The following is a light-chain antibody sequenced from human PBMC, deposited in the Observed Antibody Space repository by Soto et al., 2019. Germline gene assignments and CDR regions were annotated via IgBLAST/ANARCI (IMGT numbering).Light chain of an antibody. J-gene: IGKJ1*01. Sequence: EIVLTQSPGSLSLSPGQRATLSCRASQSVDTTFFAWYQKKPGQAPRLLIYGASKWATGIPDRCSGSGSGTDFTLIISRLEPEDFAVYYCQQYMSSVTFGQGTKVEIK. CDR3: QQYMSSVT. CDR2: GAS. CDR1: QSVDTTF. V-gene: IGKV3-20*01.